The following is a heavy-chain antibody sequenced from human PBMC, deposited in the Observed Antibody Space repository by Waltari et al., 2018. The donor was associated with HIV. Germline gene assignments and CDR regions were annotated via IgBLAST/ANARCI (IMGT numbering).Heavy chain of an antibody. CDR2: INSDGSST. CDR3: ASGYSSSWRSDYYYYGMDV. J-gene: IGHJ6*02. CDR1: GFPFSSYW. V-gene: IGHV3-74*01. D-gene: IGHD6-13*01. Sequence: EVQLVESGGGLVQPGGSLRLSCAASGFPFSSYWLHWFRQAPGKGLVWVSRINSDGSSTSYADSVKGRFTISRDNAKNTLYLQMNSLRAEDTAVYYCASGYSSSWRSDYYYYGMDVWGQGTTVTVSS.